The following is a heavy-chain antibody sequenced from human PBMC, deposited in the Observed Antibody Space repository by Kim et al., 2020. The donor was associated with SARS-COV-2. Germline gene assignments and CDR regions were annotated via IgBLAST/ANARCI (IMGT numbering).Heavy chain of an antibody. CDR2: IWHDGTNE. D-gene: IGHD3-22*01. V-gene: IGHV3-33*01. CDR3: ARSTGLLPFEH. CDR1: GFTFSSYG. Sequence: GGSLRLSCVASGFTFSSYGTHWVRQAPGKGLEWVAAIWHDGTNEHYADSVKGRFTISRDNSKNMLYLQMNSLRAEDTAVYYCARSTGLLPFEHWGQGTLVIVS. J-gene: IGHJ4*02.